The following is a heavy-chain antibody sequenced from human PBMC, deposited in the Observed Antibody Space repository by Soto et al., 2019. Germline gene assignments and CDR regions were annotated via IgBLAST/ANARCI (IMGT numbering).Heavy chain of an antibody. Sequence: SLRLSCAASGFTFSSYAMSWFRQAPGKGLEWVSAISGSGGSTYYADSVKGRFTISRDNSKNTLYLQMNSLRAEDTAVYYCAKLRGWYGDYYYGMDVWGQGTTVTVYS. J-gene: IGHJ6*02. CDR1: GFTFSSYA. V-gene: IGHV3-23*01. CDR3: AKLRGWYGDYYYGMDV. CDR2: ISGSGGST. D-gene: IGHD6-19*01.